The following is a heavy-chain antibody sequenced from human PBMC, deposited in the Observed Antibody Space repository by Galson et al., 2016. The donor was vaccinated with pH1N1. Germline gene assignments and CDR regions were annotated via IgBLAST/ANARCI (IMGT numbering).Heavy chain of an antibody. D-gene: IGHD3-3*01. Sequence: ETLSLTCTVSGASISSRSYYWAWIRQPPGKGLEWIGSIYYSGSTYYNPSLKSRVTISEDTSRNQFSLKLSSVTAADTAMYYCAEVSNRGDFWSGYDIDDWGQGTVVTCSS. CDR1: GASISSRSYY. V-gene: IGHV4-39*07. J-gene: IGHJ4*02. CDR2: IYYSGST. CDR3: AEVSNRGDFWSGYDIDD.